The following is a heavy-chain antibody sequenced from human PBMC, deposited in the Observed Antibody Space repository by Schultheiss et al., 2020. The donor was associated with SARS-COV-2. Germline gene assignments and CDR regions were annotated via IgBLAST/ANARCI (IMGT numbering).Heavy chain of an antibody. CDR3: ARVKIADFDY. CDR2: IFHTGIT. J-gene: IGHJ4*02. V-gene: IGHV4-38-2*02. Sequence: SETLSLTCTVSGFSISNGYYWGWIRQSPGKGLEWIGDIFHTGITNYNPSLRSRAILSVDSSKNHFSLNLTSVTAADSAVYYCARVKIADFDYWGQGTLVTVSS. CDR1: GFSISNGYY. D-gene: IGHD2-21*01.